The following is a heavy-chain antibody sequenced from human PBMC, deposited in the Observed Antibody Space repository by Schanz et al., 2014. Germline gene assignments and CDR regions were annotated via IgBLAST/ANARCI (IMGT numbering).Heavy chain of an antibody. CDR2: IGTSGGT. CDR3: ARATTVSAGGAFVV. V-gene: IGHV3-23*04. CDR1: GFTFSTST. J-gene: IGHJ3*01. Sequence: EVQLVESGGGLVQPGGSLRLSCAASGFTFSTSTMHWVRQAPGKGLEWVSTIGTSGGTNYAESVKGRFTISRDNSKNTLSLQRTLLRSALAAVYYCARATTVSAGGAFVVWGQGTMVTVSS. D-gene: IGHD4-17*01.